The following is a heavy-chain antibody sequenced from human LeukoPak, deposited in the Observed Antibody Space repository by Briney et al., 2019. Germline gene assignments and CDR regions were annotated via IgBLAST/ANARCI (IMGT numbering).Heavy chain of an antibody. V-gene: IGHV4-59*08. J-gene: IGHJ4*02. Sequence: PSETLSLTCTVSGDSISAYYWSWIRQAPGEELLWIGYINDRGTSNYNPSLKSRVTISVDTSKNQFSLRLSSVTAADMAVYSCATIRGFFGGSWPHHDYWGQGTLVAVSS. CDR1: GDSISAYY. D-gene: IGHD2-15*01. CDR2: INDRGTS. CDR3: ATIRGFFGGSWPHHDY.